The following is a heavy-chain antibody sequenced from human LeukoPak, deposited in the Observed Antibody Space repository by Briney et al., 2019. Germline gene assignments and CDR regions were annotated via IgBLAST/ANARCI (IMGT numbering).Heavy chain of an antibody. Sequence: SETLSLTCTVSGGSISSSRYSWGWIRQPPGKGLEWIGTISYCGSTYYNPSLKSRVTISVDTSKNQFSLRLTAMTAPATAVYYCARVAFGGYSYGYVDFWGQGTLVTVSS. CDR3: ARVAFGGYSYGYVDF. CDR1: GGSISSSRYS. CDR2: ISYCGST. D-gene: IGHD5-18*01. V-gene: IGHV4-39*01. J-gene: IGHJ4*02.